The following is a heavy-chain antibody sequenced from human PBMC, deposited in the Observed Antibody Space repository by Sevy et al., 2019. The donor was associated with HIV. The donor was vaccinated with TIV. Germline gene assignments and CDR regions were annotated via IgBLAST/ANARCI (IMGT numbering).Heavy chain of an antibody. CDR3: GLSYYDSSGYSSAFDI. V-gene: IGHV1-8*01. Sequence: ASVKVSCKASGYTFTSYDINWVRQATGQGLEWMGWMNPNSGNTGYPQKFQGRVTMTRNTSIGIAYMELSSLRSEDTAVYYCGLSYYDSSGYSSAFDIWGQGTMVTVSS. J-gene: IGHJ3*02. CDR1: GYTFTSYD. D-gene: IGHD3-22*01. CDR2: MNPNSGNT.